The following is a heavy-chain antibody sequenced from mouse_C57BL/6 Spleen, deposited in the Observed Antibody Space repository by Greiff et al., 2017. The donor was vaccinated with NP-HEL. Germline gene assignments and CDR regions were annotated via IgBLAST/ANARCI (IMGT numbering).Heavy chain of an antibody. CDR2: ISDGGSYT. CDR1: GFTFSSYA. CDR3: ARALSYDYYAMDY. Sequence: DVQLVESGGGLVKPGGSLKLSCAASGFTFSSYAMSWVRQTPEKRLEWVATISDGGSYTYYPDNVKGRFTISRDNAKNNLYLQMSHLKSEDTAMYYCARALSYDYYAMDYWGQGTSVTVSS. J-gene: IGHJ4*01. D-gene: IGHD6-1*01. V-gene: IGHV5-4*01.